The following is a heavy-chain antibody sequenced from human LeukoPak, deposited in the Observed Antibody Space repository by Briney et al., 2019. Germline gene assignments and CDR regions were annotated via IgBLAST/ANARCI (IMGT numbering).Heavy chain of an antibody. V-gene: IGHV4-59*01. CDR3: ASNTGTVFDY. CDR2: VYYTGST. J-gene: IGHJ4*02. D-gene: IGHD7-27*01. CDR1: GDFITAYY. Sequence: SETLSLTCTVSGDFITAYYWSWIRQPPGKGLEWLSYVYYTGSTEYNPSLRSRVTISLEMSKHQFSLNLTSVTAADTAVYYCASNTGTVFDYWGQGALVTVSS.